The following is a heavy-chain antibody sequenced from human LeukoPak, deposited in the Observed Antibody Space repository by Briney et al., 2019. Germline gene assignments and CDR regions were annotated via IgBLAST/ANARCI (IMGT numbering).Heavy chain of an antibody. CDR1: GFTFSSYA. CDR3: AKSDSSGYYYSYFDY. J-gene: IGHJ4*02. Sequence: GGSLRLSCAASGFTFSSYAMTWVRQAPGKGLEWVSAFSGNGGSTYYADSVKGRFTISRDNSKNTLYLQMNSLRAEDTAVYYCAKSDSSGYYYSYFDYWGQRALVTVSS. CDR2: FSGNGGST. D-gene: IGHD3-22*01. V-gene: IGHV3-23*01.